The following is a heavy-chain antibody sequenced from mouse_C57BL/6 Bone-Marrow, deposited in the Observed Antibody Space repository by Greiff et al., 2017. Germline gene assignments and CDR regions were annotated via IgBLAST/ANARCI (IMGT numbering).Heavy chain of an antibody. V-gene: IGHV1-26*01. CDR2: INPNNGGT. CDR3: ARWSHYYGSSLDY. D-gene: IGHD1-1*01. J-gene: IGHJ2*01. Sequence: EVQLQQSGPELVKPGASVKISCKASGYTFTDYYMNWVKQSHGKSLEWIGDINPNNGGTSYNQKFKGKATLTVDKSSSTAYMELRSLTSEDSAVYYYARWSHYYGSSLDYWGKGTTLTVSS. CDR1: GYTFTDYY.